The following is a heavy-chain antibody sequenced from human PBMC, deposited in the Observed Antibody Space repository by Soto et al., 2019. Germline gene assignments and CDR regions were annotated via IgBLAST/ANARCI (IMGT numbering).Heavy chain of an antibody. D-gene: IGHD3-3*01. Sequence: GESLKISCKGSGYSFTSYWIGWVRQMPGKGLEWMGIIYPGDSDTRYSPSFQGQVTISADKSISTAYLQWSSPKASDTAMYYCARQPYYDFWSGYYRYYGMDVWGQGTTVTVSS. V-gene: IGHV5-51*01. J-gene: IGHJ6*02. CDR2: IYPGDSDT. CDR3: ARQPYYDFWSGYYRYYGMDV. CDR1: GYSFTSYW.